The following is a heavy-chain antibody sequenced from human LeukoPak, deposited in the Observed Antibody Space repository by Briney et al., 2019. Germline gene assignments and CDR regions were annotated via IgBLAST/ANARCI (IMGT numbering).Heavy chain of an antibody. J-gene: IGHJ1*01. Sequence: SETLSLTCTVSGGSISSSSYYWGWIRQPPGKGLERIGSIYYSGSTYYNPSLKNRVTISVDTSKNQFSLKLSSVTAADTAVYYCARRGYYSIAAAGYFQHWGQGTLVTVSS. V-gene: IGHV4-39*01. CDR1: GGSISSSSYY. CDR3: ARRGYYSIAAAGYFQH. D-gene: IGHD6-13*01. CDR2: IYYSGST.